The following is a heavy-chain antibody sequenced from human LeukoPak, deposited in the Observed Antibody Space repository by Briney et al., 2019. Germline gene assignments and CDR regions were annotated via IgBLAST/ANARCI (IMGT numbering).Heavy chain of an antibody. CDR2: IYYSGST. Sequence: PSETLSLTCTVSGGSISSYYWSWIRQPPGKGLEWIGYIYYSGSTNYNPSLKSRVTISVDTSKNQFSLKLSSVTAADTAVYYCARWVNTKFDYWGQGTLVTVSS. J-gene: IGHJ4*02. CDR3: ARWVNTKFDY. D-gene: IGHD3-22*01. V-gene: IGHV4-59*01. CDR1: GGSISSYY.